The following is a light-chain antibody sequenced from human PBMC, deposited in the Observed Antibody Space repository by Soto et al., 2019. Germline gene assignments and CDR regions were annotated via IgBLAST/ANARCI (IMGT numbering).Light chain of an antibody. CDR1: QGISSY. CDR2: DAS. V-gene: IGKV1-9*01. Sequence: DIQLTQSPSFLSASVGDRVSITCRASQGISSYLAWYQQKPGKAPKLLIYDASTLQSGVPSRFSGSGSGTEFTLTISSLQPEDFATYYCQQFNDYPRTFGQGTKVDIK. CDR3: QQFNDYPRT. J-gene: IGKJ1*01.